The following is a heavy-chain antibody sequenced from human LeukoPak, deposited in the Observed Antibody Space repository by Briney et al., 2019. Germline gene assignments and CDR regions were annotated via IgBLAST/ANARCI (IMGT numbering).Heavy chain of an antibody. CDR2: IIPIFGTA. V-gene: IGHV1-69*01. J-gene: IGHJ4*02. D-gene: IGHD4-17*01. Sequence: SVKVSCKASGGTFSSYAISWVRQAPGQGLEWMGGIIPIFGTANYAQKFQGRVTITADESTSTAYMELSSLRSEDTAVYYCARDTRGGYGDHVDYWGQGTLVTVSS. CDR1: GGTFSSYA. CDR3: ARDTRGGYGDHVDY.